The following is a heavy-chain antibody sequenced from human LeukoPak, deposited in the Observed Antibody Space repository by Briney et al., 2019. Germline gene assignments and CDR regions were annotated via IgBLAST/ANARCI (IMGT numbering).Heavy chain of an antibody. J-gene: IGHJ4*02. D-gene: IGHD3-3*01. CDR3: ARGPQYYDFWSGSFDY. Sequence: PGGSLRLSCAASGFTFSSYGMHWVRQAPGKGLEWVAFIRYDGSNKYYADSVKGRFTISRDNSKNTLFLQMNSLRPEDTAVYYCARGPQYYDFWSGSFDYWGQGTLVTVSS. V-gene: IGHV3-30*02. CDR1: GFTFSSYG. CDR2: IRYDGSNK.